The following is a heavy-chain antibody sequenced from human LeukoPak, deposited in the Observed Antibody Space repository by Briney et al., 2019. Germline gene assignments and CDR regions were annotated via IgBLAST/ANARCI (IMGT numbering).Heavy chain of an antibody. D-gene: IGHD1-26*01. CDR1: GFTFSSYG. V-gene: IGHV3-30*02. CDR3: ARDEWELPFD. CDR2: IRYDGSNK. Sequence: GGSLRLSCGASGFTFSSYGMHWVRQAPGKGLEWVAFIRYDGSNKYYADSVKGRFTISRDNAKNSLYLQMNSLRAEDTALYYCARDEWELPFDWGQGTLVTVSS. J-gene: IGHJ4*02.